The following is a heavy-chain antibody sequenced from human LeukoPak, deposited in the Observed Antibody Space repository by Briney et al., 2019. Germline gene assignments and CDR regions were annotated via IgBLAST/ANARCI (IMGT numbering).Heavy chain of an antibody. D-gene: IGHD3-22*01. V-gene: IGHV3-23*01. CDR1: GFTFSSYA. CDR2: ISASAGNT. Sequence: GGSLRLSCAASGFTFSSYAMSWVRQAPGKGLEWVSAISASAGNTYYADSVKGRFTVSRDNSKNTLYLQMNSLRAEDTAVYYCAKKTIEVVAENWGQGTLVTVSS. J-gene: IGHJ4*02. CDR3: AKKTIEVVAEN.